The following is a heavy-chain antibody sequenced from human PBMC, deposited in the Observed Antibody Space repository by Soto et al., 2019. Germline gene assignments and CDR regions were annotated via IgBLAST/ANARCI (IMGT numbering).Heavy chain of an antibody. CDR2: IVVGSGNT. J-gene: IGHJ6*02. CDR3: AAYPRGTIYGMDV. D-gene: IGHD3-16*01. V-gene: IGHV1-58*01. CDR1: GFTFTSSA. Sequence: GASVKVSCKASGFTFTSSAVQWVRQARGQRLEWIGWIVVGSGNTNYAQKFQERVTITRDMSTSTAYIDLSSLRSEDTAVYYCAAYPRGTIYGMDVWGQGATVTVSS.